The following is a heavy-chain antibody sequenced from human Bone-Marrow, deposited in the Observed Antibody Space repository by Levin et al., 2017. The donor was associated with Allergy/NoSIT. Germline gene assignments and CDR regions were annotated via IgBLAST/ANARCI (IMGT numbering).Heavy chain of an antibody. CDR2: INSDGSTT. Sequence: GGSLRLSCAASGFTFSSYWMHWVRQAPGKGLVWVSRINSDGSTTTYADSVKGRFTISRDNAKNTLYLQVNSLRAEDTAVYYCARPIAPSVASYYYGLDGWGQGTTVTVSS. CDR3: ARPIAPSVASYYYGLDG. CDR1: GFTFSSYW. D-gene: IGHD6-13*01. V-gene: IGHV3-74*01. J-gene: IGHJ6*02.